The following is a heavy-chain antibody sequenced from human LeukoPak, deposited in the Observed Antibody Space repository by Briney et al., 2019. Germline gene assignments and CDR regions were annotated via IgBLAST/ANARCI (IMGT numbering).Heavy chain of an antibody. CDR3: ARSAPTLRKYYFDY. D-gene: IGHD1-14*01. J-gene: IGHJ4*02. CDR1: GYTFTGYY. V-gene: IGHV1-2*02. Sequence: ASVKVSCKASGYTFTGYYMHWVRQAPGQGLEWMGWINPNSGGTNYAQKLQGRVTMTTDTSTSTAYMELRSLRSDDTAVYYCARSAPTLRKYYFDYWGQGTLVTVSS. CDR2: INPNSGGT.